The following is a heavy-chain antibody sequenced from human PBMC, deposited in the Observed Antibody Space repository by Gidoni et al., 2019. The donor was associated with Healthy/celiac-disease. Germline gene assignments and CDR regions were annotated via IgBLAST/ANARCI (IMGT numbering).Heavy chain of an antibody. Sequence: EVQLVESGGGLVQPGGSLRRSWAASGFTFSSDSMNWVGQAPGKGLEWVSYISSSSRTIYYADSVKGRFTISRDNAKNSLYLQMNSLRDEDTAVYYCARVVYDILTALRPPLYYYYGMDVWGQGTTVTVSS. D-gene: IGHD3-9*01. CDR2: ISSSSRTI. CDR3: ARVVYDILTALRPPLYYYYGMDV. J-gene: IGHJ6*02. CDR1: GFTFSSDS. V-gene: IGHV3-48*02.